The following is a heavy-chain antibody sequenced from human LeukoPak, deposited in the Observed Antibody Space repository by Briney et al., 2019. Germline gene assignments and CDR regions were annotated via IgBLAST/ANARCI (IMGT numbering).Heavy chain of an antibody. CDR3: ARAPWKKVTTVDY. Sequence: GGSLRLSCAASGFTFSDHYMDWFRQAPGKGLEWVALIWYDGSSENYADSVKGRFTISRDNSKNTLYLQMNSLRAEDTAVYYCARAPWKKVTTVDYWGQGTLVTVSS. D-gene: IGHD4-17*01. CDR1: GFTFSDHY. V-gene: IGHV3-33*08. CDR2: IWYDGSSE. J-gene: IGHJ4*02.